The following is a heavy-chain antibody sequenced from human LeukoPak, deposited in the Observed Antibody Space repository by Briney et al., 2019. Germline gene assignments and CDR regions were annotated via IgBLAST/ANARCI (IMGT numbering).Heavy chain of an antibody. CDR1: SYSINSGSY. J-gene: IGHJ2*01. CDR2: IYNSGRST. Sequence: PSETLSLTCAVSSYSINSGSYWGWIRQAPGKGLEWIGSIYNSGRSTYYNPSLESRVTISLDTSKNQFSLKLNSVTTAADTAVYYCARVRAYNHRYWYFDLWGRGTPVTVSS. D-gene: IGHD1-14*01. V-gene: IGHV4-38-2*01. CDR3: ARVRAYNHRYWYFDL.